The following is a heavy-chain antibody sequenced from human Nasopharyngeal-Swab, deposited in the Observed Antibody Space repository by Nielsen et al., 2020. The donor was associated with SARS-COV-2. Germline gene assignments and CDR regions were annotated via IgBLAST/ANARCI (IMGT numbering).Heavy chain of an antibody. D-gene: IGHD4-17*01. CDR3: ARVPTVGGDYTDGDHWFDP. CDR2: INPSGGST. V-gene: IGHV1-46*01. J-gene: IGHJ5*02. Sequence: ASVKVSCKASGHTFTSYYMHWVRQAPGQGLEWMGIINPSGGSTSYAQKFQGRVTMTRDTSTSTVYMELSSLRSEDTAVYYCARVPTVGGDYTDGDHWFDPWGQGTLVTVSS. CDR1: GHTFTSYY.